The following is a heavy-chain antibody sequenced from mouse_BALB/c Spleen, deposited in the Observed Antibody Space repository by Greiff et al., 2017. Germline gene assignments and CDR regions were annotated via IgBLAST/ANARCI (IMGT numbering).Heavy chain of an antibody. CDR2: ISSGGST. CDR1: GFTFSSYA. CDR3: ARVDYYGSSDAMDY. D-gene: IGHD1-1*01. J-gene: IGHJ4*01. V-gene: IGHV5-6-5*01. Sequence: EVQVVESGGGLVKPGGSLKLSCAASGFTFSSYAMSWVRQTPEKRLEWVASISSGGSTYYPDSVKGRFTISRDNARNILYLQMSSLRSEDTAMYYCARVDYYGSSDAMDYWGQGTSVTVSS.